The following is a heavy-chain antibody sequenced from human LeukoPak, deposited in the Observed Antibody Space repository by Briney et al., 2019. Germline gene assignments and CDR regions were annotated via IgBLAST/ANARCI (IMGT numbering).Heavy chain of an antibody. D-gene: IGHD3-3*01. CDR3: ASTIFGVSPHFDY. CDR2: IYTSGST. J-gene: IGHJ4*02. V-gene: IGHV4-61*02. CDR1: GGSISSGSYY. Sequence: SQTLSLTCTVSGGSISSGSYYWSWIRQPAGKGLEWIGRIYTSGSTNYNPSLKSRVTISVDTSKNQFSLKLSSVTAADTAVYYCASTIFGVSPHFDYWGQGTLVTVSP.